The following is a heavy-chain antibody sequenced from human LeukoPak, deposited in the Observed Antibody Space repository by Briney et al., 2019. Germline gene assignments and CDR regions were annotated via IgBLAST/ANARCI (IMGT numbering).Heavy chain of an antibody. CDR1: GFSFSSYG. V-gene: IGHV3-NL1*01. D-gene: IGHD6-19*01. CDR3: AKERWGSGWYYNWFDP. J-gene: IGHJ5*02. Sequence: GGSLRLSCAASGFSFSSYGMHWVRQAPGKGLECVSVIYSGGNTYYADSVKGRFTISRDNSKNTLYLQMNSLRAEDTAVYYCAKERWGSGWYYNWFDPWGQGTLVTVSS. CDR2: IYSGGNT.